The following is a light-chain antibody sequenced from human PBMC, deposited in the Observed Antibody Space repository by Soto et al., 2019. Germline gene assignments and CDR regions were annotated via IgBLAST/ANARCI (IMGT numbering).Light chain of an antibody. J-gene: IGKJ2*01. CDR1: QVISGDH. V-gene: IGKV3-20*01. CDR2: GAL. CDR3: QQYGSSPYT. Sequence: EIVLTQSPGTLALSPGERATLSCRASQVISGDHLAWYQQKPGQAPRLLLYGALNRASGVPARLSGSGSGTDFTLTISRLEPEDFAVYSCQQYGSSPYTFGQGNKLEI.